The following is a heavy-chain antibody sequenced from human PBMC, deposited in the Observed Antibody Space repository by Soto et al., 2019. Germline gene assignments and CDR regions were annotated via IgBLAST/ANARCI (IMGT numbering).Heavy chain of an antibody. D-gene: IGHD3-16*01. J-gene: IGHJ4*02. Sequence: ASVKVSCKAAGYTFTSYVISWVRQAPGQGREWMGWISAYNGNTNYAQKLQGRVTMTTDTSTSTAYMELRSLRSDDTAVYYCARDRTVPFGPRSTAPLGGYWGQGTLVTVSS. V-gene: IGHV1-18*01. CDR2: ISAYNGNT. CDR1: GYTFTSYV. CDR3: ARDRTVPFGPRSTAPLGGY.